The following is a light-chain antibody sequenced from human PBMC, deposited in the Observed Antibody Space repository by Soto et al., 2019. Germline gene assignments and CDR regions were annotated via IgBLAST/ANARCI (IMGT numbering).Light chain of an antibody. V-gene: IGKV3-20*01. Sequence: EIVLTQSPGTLSLSPGERATLSCRASQSVSSNYLAWYQQKPGQAPRLLIYGASSRATGSPDRFSGSGSGTDFTLTISRLEPEDVAVYYCQQYGSSPLTFGGGTKVEIK. CDR2: GAS. CDR3: QQYGSSPLT. CDR1: QSVSSNY. J-gene: IGKJ4*01.